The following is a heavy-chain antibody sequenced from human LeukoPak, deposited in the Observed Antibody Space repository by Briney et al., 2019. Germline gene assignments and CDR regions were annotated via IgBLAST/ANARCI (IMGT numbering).Heavy chain of an antibody. V-gene: IGHV3-48*03. D-gene: IGHD3-10*01. CDR1: GFTFSSYE. CDR2: ISSSGSTI. J-gene: IGHJ4*02. CDR3: ARGQQLWLGELSPDY. Sequence: GGSLRLSCAASGFTFSSYEMNWVRQAPGKGLEWVSYISSSGSTIYYADSVKGRFTISRDNAKNSLYLQMNSLRAEDTAVYYCARGQQLWLGELSPDYWGQGTLVTVSS.